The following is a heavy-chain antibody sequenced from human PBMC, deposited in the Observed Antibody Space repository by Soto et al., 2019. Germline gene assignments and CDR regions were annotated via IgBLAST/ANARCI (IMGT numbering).Heavy chain of an antibody. CDR3: ARRGYYYGSGSYYPSYYYGMDV. Sequence: GESLKISCKGSGYSFTSYWIGWVRQMPGKGLEWMGIIYPGDSATRYSPSFQGQVTISADKSISTAYLQWSSLKASDTAMYYCARRGYYYGSGSYYPSYYYGMDVWGQGTTVTVSS. D-gene: IGHD3-10*01. V-gene: IGHV5-51*01. CDR2: IYPGDSAT. CDR1: GYSFTSYW. J-gene: IGHJ6*02.